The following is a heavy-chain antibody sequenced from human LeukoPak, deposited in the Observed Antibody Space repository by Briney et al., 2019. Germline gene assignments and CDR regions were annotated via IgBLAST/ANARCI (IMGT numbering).Heavy chain of an antibody. CDR2: ISASGSYT. Sequence: AGGSLRLSCAASGFSFSDEYMSWIRQAPGQGPEWISYISASGSYTNYADSVKGRFTISRDNVKNSLHLQMNSLRAEDTAVYYCGRSRGAGPGAHFDVWGQGILVTVSS. D-gene: IGHD6-19*01. V-gene: IGHV3-11*03. J-gene: IGHJ4*02. CDR1: GFSFSDEY. CDR3: GRSRGAGPGAHFDV.